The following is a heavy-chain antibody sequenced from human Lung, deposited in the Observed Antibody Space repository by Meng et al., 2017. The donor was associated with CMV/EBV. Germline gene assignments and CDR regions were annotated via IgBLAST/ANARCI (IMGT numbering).Heavy chain of an antibody. Sequence: SXTLSLTCAVSGDSISNSNWWTWVRQPPGKGLEWIGEIYHSGTTNYNPSLKSRVTISVNKSKKQFSLMLTSVTVADTAVYYCARKASWLLSLDDWGQGTLVTVSS. D-gene: IGHD3-9*01. CDR3: ARKASWLLSLDD. CDR2: IYHSGTT. CDR1: GDSISNSNW. J-gene: IGHJ4*02. V-gene: IGHV4-4*02.